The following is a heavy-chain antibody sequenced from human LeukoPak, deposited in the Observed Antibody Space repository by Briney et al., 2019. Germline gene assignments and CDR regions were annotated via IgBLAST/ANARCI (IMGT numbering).Heavy chain of an antibody. CDR2: IYPGDSDT. D-gene: IGHD1-7*01. Sequence: GQSPKISCKGSGYSFTNYWIGWVRQMPGKGLEWVGFIYPGDSDTRYSPSFQGQVTISADKSITTAYLQWSSLKASDTAIYYCARPGNTGTDYFQFWGQGTLVTVSS. V-gene: IGHV5-51*01. CDR3: ARPGNTGTDYFQF. J-gene: IGHJ4*02. CDR1: GYSFTNYW.